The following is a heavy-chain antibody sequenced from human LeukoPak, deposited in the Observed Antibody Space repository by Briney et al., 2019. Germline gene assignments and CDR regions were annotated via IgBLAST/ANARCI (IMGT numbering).Heavy chain of an antibody. CDR3: ARSYDSSGYYSSYNWFDP. Sequence: ASVKVSCKASGYTFTSYGICWVRQAPGQGLEWMGWISAYNGNTNYAQKLQGRVTMTTDTSTSTAYMELRSLRSDDTAVYYCARSYDSSGYYSSYNWFDPWGQGTLVTVSS. J-gene: IGHJ5*02. V-gene: IGHV1-18*01. D-gene: IGHD3-22*01. CDR2: ISAYNGNT. CDR1: GYTFTSYG.